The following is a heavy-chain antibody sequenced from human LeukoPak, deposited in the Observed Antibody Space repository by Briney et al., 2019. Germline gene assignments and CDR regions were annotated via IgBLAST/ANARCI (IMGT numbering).Heavy chain of an antibody. CDR2: IYPHASDT. J-gene: IGHJ6*03. CDR3: ARGADSYYYMDA. Sequence: GESLKISCKGSGYSFTSYWIGWVRQMPGKGLEYMGIIYPHASDTRYSPSFQGQVTISADKSINTAYLQWSSLEAPDTAMYYCARGADSYYYMDAWGKGTTVTVSS. V-gene: IGHV5-51*01. D-gene: IGHD3-16*01. CDR1: GYSFTSYW.